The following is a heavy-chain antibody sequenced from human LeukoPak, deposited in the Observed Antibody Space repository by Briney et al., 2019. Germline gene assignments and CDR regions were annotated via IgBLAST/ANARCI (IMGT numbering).Heavy chain of an antibody. CDR1: GFTLCNHL. V-gene: IGHV3-74*01. D-gene: IGHD2-21*01. Sequence: GGSLREFLAGCGFTLCNHLIHWVRQVPGKGLVSVSRIESDGRTAYADSVKGRFIISRDNAKNTLYLQMNSLRVEDTAVYCCARDGCGPGYWGQRALVTGSS. J-gene: IGHJ4*02. CDR3: ARDGCGPGY. CDR2: IESDGRT.